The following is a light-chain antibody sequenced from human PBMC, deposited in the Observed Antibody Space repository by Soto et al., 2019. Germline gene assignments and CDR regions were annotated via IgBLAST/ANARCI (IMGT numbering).Light chain of an antibody. CDR3: AAWDDSLSAWV. J-gene: IGLJ3*02. V-gene: IGLV1-47*02. Sequence: QPVLTQPPSASGTPGQRVTISCSGGSSNIGRDYVYWFQQLPGTAPKLLIYTNNQRPSGVPDRFSGSKSGTSASLAISGLRSEDEADYCCAAWDDSLSAWVFGGGTKVTVL. CDR1: SSNIGRDY. CDR2: TNN.